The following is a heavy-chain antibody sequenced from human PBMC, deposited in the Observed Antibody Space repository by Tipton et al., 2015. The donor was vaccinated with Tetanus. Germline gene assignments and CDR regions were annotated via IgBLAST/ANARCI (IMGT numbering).Heavy chain of an antibody. CDR1: GVSMIDSY. D-gene: IGHD3-16*01. J-gene: IGHJ5*02. Sequence: TLSLTCTVPGVSMIDSYWNWIRQPAGKGLEWIGRIYSSGTTNYDPSLRGRVTMSIDTSKNRFSLKLDSVTAADTAIYYCARALKQGANWFDAWGQGTLVTVSS. V-gene: IGHV4-4*07. CDR2: IYSSGTT. CDR3: ARALKQGANWFDA.